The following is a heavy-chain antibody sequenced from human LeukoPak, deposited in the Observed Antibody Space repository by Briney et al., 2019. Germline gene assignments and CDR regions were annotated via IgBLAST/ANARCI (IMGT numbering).Heavy chain of an antibody. CDR3: VGENRDYYYDTSGYYVESFDN. D-gene: IGHD3-22*01. Sequence: PGGSLRLSCVASGHPFSEYSMSWFRQAPGKGLEWVSCISKSSTFIHYADSMKGRFTISRDNAKNSLSLQMNSLRAEDTAVYYCVGENRDYYYDTSGYYVESFDNWGQGTMVTVSS. J-gene: IGHJ3*02. V-gene: IGHV3-21*01. CDR1: GHPFSEYS. CDR2: ISKSSTFI.